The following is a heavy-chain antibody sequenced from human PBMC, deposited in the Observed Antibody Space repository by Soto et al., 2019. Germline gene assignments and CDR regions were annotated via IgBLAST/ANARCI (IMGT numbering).Heavy chain of an antibody. Sequence: GGSLRLSCVGSGFTFGSYEMHWVRQAPGKGLEWVALISYDEIDKYFADAVKGRFTISRDNSKNTLYLQMDSLRAEDTAVYYCAGRSGSSDYWGRGTLVTGLL. D-gene: IGHD3-10*01. CDR3: AGRSGSSDY. V-gene: IGHV3-30*04. CDR1: GFTFGSYE. CDR2: ISYDEIDK. J-gene: IGHJ4*02.